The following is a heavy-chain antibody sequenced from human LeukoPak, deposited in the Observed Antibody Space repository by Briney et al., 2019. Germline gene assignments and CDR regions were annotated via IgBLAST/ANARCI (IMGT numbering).Heavy chain of an antibody. D-gene: IGHD5-18*01. V-gene: IGHV1-18*01. CDR1: GYIFTTYG. Sequence: GASVKVSCKASGYIFTTYGISWVRQAPGQGLEWMGWINTYNGNIDYAQKLQGRVTMTTDTSTSTAYMELRSLRSDDTAAYYCARDPLTAMVGYADYWGQGTLVTVSS. CDR3: ARDPLTAMVGYADY. CDR2: INTYNGNI. J-gene: IGHJ4*02.